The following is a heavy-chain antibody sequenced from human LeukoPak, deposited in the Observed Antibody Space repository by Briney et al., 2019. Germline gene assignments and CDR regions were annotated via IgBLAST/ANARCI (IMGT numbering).Heavy chain of an antibody. Sequence: GRSLRLSCADSGFTFSSYGIHWVRQAPGKGLEWVAVISYDGSNKYYADSVKGRFTISRDNSKNTLYLQMNSLRAEDTAVYYCAKGVSLYSSGWYETWGQGTLVTVSS. CDR2: ISYDGSNK. J-gene: IGHJ5*02. CDR1: GFTFSSYG. D-gene: IGHD6-19*01. V-gene: IGHV3-30*18. CDR3: AKGVSLYSSGWYET.